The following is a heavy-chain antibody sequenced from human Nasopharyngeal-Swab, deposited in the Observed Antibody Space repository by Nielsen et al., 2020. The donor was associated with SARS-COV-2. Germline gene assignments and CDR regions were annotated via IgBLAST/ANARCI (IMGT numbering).Heavy chain of an antibody. V-gene: IGHV4-4*02. CDR2: IYHSGST. Sequence: SETLSLTCAVSGGSISSSNWWSWVRQPPGKGLAWIGEIYHSGSTNYNPSLKSRVTISVDKSKNQFSLKLSSVTAADTAVYYCARLGSVGYCSSTSCYSRELDYWGQGTLVTVSS. J-gene: IGHJ4*02. CDR1: GGSISSSNW. D-gene: IGHD2-2*01. CDR3: ARLGSVGYCSSTSCYSRELDY.